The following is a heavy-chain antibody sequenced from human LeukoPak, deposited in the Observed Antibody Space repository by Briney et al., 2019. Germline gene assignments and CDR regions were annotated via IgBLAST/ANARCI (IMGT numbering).Heavy chain of an antibody. CDR3: ARELSYGYSGYVRWFDP. V-gene: IGHV3-53*01. D-gene: IGHD5-12*01. J-gene: IGHJ5*02. Sequence: GGSLRLSCAASGFTVSSNYMSWVRQAPGKGLEWVSVIYSGGSTYYADSVKGRFTISRDNSKNTLYLQMNSLRAEDTAVYYCARELSYGYSGYVRWFDPWGQGTLVTVSS. CDR1: GFTVSSNY. CDR2: IYSGGST.